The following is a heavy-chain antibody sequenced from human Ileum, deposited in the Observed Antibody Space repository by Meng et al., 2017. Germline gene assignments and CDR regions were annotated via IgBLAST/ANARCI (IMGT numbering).Heavy chain of an antibody. V-gene: IGHV1-18*01. CDR3: AKDTGGTTLGDY. CDR1: GYIFTRYG. J-gene: IGHJ4*02. Sequence: QVQLVQSGAAVKKPGASVTVSCKASGYIFTRYGIGWVRQAPGQGLEWMGWISAYSGNTKYAQKLQGRVTMTTDTSTSTAYMELRNLRSDDTAVYYCAKDTGGTTLGDYWGQGTLVTVSS. CDR2: ISAYSGNT. D-gene: IGHD1-7*01.